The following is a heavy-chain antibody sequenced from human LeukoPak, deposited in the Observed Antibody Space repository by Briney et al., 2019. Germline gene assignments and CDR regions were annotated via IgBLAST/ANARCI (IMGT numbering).Heavy chain of an antibody. CDR1: GYTLTELS. D-gene: IGHD2-15*01. CDR3: ATDHRVGGSWAAEYFQH. J-gene: IGHJ1*01. V-gene: IGHV1-24*01. Sequence: ASVKVSCKVSGYTLTELSMHWVRQAPGKGLEWMGGFDPEDGETIYAQKFQGRVTMTEDTSTDTAYMELSSLRSEDTAVYYCATDHRVGGSWAAEYFQHWGQGTLVTVSS. CDR2: FDPEDGET.